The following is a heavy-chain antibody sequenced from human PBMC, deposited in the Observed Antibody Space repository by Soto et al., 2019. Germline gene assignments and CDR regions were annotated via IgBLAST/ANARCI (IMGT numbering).Heavy chain of an antibody. D-gene: IGHD2-2*02. Sequence: AASVKVSCKASGGTFSRNAISWVRQAPGQGLEWMGGIIPFFHAPNYAQKFQGRVTITADESTSTAYMELSSLRSEDTAVYYCARDRSFDCSSTSCYTGSYWFDPWGQGTLVTVSS. CDR1: GGTFSRNA. J-gene: IGHJ5*02. CDR3: ARDRSFDCSSTSCYTGSYWFDP. V-gene: IGHV1-69*13. CDR2: IIPFFHAP.